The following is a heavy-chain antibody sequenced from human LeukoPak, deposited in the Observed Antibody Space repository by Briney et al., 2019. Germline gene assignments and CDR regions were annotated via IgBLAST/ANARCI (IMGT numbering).Heavy chain of an antibody. CDR3: AELGITMIGGV. D-gene: IGHD3-10*02. CDR1: GFTFSSYE. J-gene: IGHJ6*04. V-gene: IGHV3-48*03. Sequence: PGWSLRLSCAASGFTFSSYEMNLVRQAPGEGLEWVSYISSSGSTIDYADSVKGRFTISRDNAKNSLYLQMNSLRAEDTAVYYCAELGITMIGGVWGKGTTVTISS. CDR2: ISSSGSTI.